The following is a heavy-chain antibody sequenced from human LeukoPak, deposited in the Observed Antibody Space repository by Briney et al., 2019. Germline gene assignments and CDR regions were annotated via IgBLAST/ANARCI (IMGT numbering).Heavy chain of an antibody. CDR2: ISGSGGST. J-gene: IGHJ4*02. V-gene: IGHV3-23*01. D-gene: IGHD3-10*01. CDR1: GFTFSSYA. Sequence: GGSLRLSCAASGFTFSSYAMSWVRQAPGKGLEWVSAISGSGGSTYYADSVKGRFTISGDNSKNTLYLQMNSLRAEDTAVYYCAKDTMVRGVRPYYFDYWGQGTLVTVSS. CDR3: AKDTMVRGVRPYYFDY.